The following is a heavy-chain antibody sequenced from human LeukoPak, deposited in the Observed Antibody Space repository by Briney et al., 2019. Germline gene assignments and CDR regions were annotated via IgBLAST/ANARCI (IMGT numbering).Heavy chain of an antibody. J-gene: IGHJ4*02. CDR3: TTDTADDFWSGYSQYYFDY. D-gene: IGHD3-3*01. V-gene: IGHV3-15*01. CDR2: IKSKTDGGTT. CDR1: GFTFSNAW. Sequence: GGSLRLSCAASGFTFSNAWMSWVRQAPGKGLEWVGRIKSKTDGGTTDYAAPVKGRFTISRDDSKNTLYLQMNSLKTEDTAVYYCTTDTADDFWSGYSQYYFDYWGQGTLATVSS.